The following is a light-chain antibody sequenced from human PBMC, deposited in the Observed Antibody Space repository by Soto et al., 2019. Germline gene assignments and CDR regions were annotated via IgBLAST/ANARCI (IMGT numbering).Light chain of an antibody. CDR1: SSDVGGYDS. Sequence: QSVLTQPASVSGSPGQSITISCTGTSSDVGGYDSVSWYQQHPGKAPKLLILEVNNRPSGVSHRCSGSKSGNTASLTISGLQPDDEADYYCCSYTSTSARVFGGGTKVTVL. CDR2: EVN. CDR3: CSYTSTSARV. J-gene: IGLJ3*02. V-gene: IGLV2-14*01.